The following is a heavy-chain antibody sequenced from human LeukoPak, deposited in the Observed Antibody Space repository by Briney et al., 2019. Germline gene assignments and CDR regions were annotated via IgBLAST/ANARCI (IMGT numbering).Heavy chain of an antibody. CDR1: GYTFSSYG. Sequence: ASVKVSCKAAGYTFSSYGITWVRQAPGQGLEWMGWISAYNGHTNYVQRFQGRVTMTTDTSTCTAYMELRSLRSDDTAVYYCARDGAISYDGSGYPYFDYWGQGTLVTVSS. D-gene: IGHD3-22*01. CDR3: ARDGAISYDGSGYPYFDY. J-gene: IGHJ4*02. V-gene: IGHV1-18*01. CDR2: ISAYNGHT.